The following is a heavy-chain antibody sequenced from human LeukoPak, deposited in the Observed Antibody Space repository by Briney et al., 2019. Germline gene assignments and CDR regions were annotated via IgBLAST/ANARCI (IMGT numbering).Heavy chain of an antibody. D-gene: IGHD3-10*01. J-gene: IGHJ4*02. CDR1: GFTFSSYA. CDR3: ASTALRITMVRGVSHFDY. V-gene: IGHV3-23*01. Sequence: GGSLRLSCAASGFTFSSYAMSWVRQAPGKGLEWVSAISGSGGSTYYADSVKGRFTISRDNSKNTLYLQMNSLRAEDTAVYYCASTALRITMVRGVSHFDYWGQGTLVTVSS. CDR2: ISGSGGST.